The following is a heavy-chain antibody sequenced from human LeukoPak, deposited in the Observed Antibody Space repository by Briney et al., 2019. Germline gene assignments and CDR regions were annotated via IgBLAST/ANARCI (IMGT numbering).Heavy chain of an antibody. CDR2: IWNDGSKK. CDR1: GFTFSNFG. V-gene: IGHV3-33*01. Sequence: PGGSLRLSCAASGFTFSNFGMYWVPQAPGKGLEWVAVIWNDGSKKYYADTVKGRFTISRDNSKNTLDLQMNSLRAEDTAVYYCARENYYGSGSYYRYYFDYWGQGTLVTVSS. J-gene: IGHJ4*02. CDR3: ARENYYGSGSYYRYYFDY. D-gene: IGHD3-10*01.